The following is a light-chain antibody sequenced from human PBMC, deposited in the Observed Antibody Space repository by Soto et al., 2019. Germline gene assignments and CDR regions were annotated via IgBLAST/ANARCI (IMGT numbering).Light chain of an antibody. CDR3: SSFEGRGTAYFV. Sequence: QSVLTQPASVSGSPGQSITISCTGTSSDVGGYNYVSWYQQVPGKTPKLMIYEVSNRPSGVSNRFSGSKSGNTASLTISGLQYEEEADYYCSSFEGRGTAYFVFGTGTKVNV. CDR2: EVS. V-gene: IGLV2-14*01. J-gene: IGLJ1*01. CDR1: SSDVGGYNY.